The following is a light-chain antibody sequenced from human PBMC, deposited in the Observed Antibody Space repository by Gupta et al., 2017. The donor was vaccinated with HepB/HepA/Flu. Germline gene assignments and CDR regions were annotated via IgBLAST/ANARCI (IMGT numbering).Light chain of an antibody. Sequence: DLPMTPSPSSLSASVGDRVTITCRASHSISSYLNWYQQKPGKAPKLLIYAASSLQSGVPSRFSGSGSGTDFTLTISNLQPEGFATYYCQQSYSTPDTFGQGTKLEIK. J-gene: IGKJ2*01. CDR2: AAS. CDR1: HSISSY. V-gene: IGKV1-39*01. CDR3: QQSYSTPDT.